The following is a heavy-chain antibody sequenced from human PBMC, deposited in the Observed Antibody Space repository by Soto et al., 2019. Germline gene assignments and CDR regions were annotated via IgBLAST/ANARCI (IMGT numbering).Heavy chain of an antibody. CDR1: GHTFHSYA. CDR2: ISGSGGST. Sequence: EVQLLESGGGLVQPGGSLRLSCVASGHTFHSYAMSWVRQAPGKELEWVSGISGSGGSTYYADSVRGRFTISRDDSKNTLYLQRNSLRAEDTAVYYCAKVSRGIGVVPAALNGGQGTLVTVSS. J-gene: IGHJ4*02. V-gene: IGHV3-23*01. D-gene: IGHD2-2*01. CDR3: AKVSRGIGVVPAALN.